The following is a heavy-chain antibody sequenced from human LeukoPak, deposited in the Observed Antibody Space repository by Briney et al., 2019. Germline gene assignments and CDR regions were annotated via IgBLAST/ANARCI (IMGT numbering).Heavy chain of an antibody. J-gene: IGHJ6*03. CDR2: IYYSGST. CDR3: ARGYCSGGSRYSPPQYYYYYMDV. Sequence: SETLSLTCTVSGGSISSYYWSWIRQPPGKGLEWIGYIYYSGSTNYNPSLKSRVTISVDTSKNQFSLNLSSVTAADTAVYYCARGYCSGGSRYSPPQYYYYYMDVWGKGTTVTVSS. V-gene: IGHV4-59*01. CDR1: GGSISSYY. D-gene: IGHD2-15*01.